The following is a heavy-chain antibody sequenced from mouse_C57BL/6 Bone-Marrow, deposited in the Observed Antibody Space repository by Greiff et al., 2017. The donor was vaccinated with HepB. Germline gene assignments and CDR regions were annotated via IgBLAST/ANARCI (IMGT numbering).Heavy chain of an antibody. CDR3: ARRGKDC. Sequence: EVKLVESGGDLVKPGGSLKLSCAASGFTFSSYGMSWVRQTPDKRLEWVATISSGGSYTYYPDSVKGRFTISRDNAKNTLYLQMSSLKSEDTAMYYCARRGKDCWGQGTTLTVSS. CDR2: ISSGGSYT. J-gene: IGHJ2*01. CDR1: GFTFSSYG. V-gene: IGHV5-6*02.